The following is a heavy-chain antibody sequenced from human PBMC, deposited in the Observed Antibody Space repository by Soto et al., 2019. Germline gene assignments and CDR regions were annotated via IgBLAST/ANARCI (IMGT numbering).Heavy chain of an antibody. Sequence: PSETQSLTCAVYGWSFSGYYWSWIRQPPGKGLEWIGEINHSGSTNYNPSLKSRVTISVDTSKNQFSLKLSSVTAADTAVYYCARGGYCSGGSCWRFQYGMDVWGQGTTVTVSS. CDR1: GWSFSGYY. J-gene: IGHJ6*02. V-gene: IGHV4-34*01. CDR3: ARGGYCSGGSCWRFQYGMDV. CDR2: INHSGST. D-gene: IGHD2-15*01.